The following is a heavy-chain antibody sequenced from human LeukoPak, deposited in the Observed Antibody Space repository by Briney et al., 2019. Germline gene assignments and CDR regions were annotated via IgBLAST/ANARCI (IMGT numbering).Heavy chain of an antibody. CDR1: GFTFSSYG. CDR2: IRYDGSNK. CDR3: AKDNADCSGGSCLSFDY. J-gene: IGHJ4*02. V-gene: IGHV3-30*02. D-gene: IGHD2-15*01. Sequence: PGGSLRLFCAASGFTFSSYGMHWVRQAPGKGLEWVAFIRYDGSNKYYADSVKGRFTISRDNSKNTLYLQMNSLRAEDTAVYYCAKDNADCSGGSCLSFDYWGQGTLVTVSS.